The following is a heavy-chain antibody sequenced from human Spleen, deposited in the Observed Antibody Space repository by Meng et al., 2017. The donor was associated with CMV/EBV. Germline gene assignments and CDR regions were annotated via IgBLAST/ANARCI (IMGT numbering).Heavy chain of an antibody. D-gene: IGHD5-12*01. V-gene: IGHV3-7*01. Sequence: GESLKISCAASGFTFSSYWMSWVRQAPGKGLEWVANIKQDGSEKYYVDSVKGRFTISRDNAKNSLYLQMNSLRDEDTAVYYCASGLATYYFDYWGQGTLVTVSS. CDR2: IKQDGSEK. CDR3: ASGLATYYFDY. J-gene: IGHJ4*02. CDR1: GFTFSSYW.